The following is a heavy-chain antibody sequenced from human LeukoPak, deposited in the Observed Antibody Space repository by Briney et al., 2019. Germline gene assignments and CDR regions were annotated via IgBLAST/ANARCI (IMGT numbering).Heavy chain of an antibody. Sequence: ASVKVSCKASGGTFSSYAISWVRQAPGQGLEWMGGIIPIFGTANYAQKFQGRVTITKDESTSTAYMELSSLRSEDTAVYYCARSYDSSGYSLDYWGQGTLVTVSS. CDR2: IIPIFGTA. V-gene: IGHV1-69*05. D-gene: IGHD3-22*01. J-gene: IGHJ4*02. CDR3: ARSYDSSGYSLDY. CDR1: GGTFSSYA.